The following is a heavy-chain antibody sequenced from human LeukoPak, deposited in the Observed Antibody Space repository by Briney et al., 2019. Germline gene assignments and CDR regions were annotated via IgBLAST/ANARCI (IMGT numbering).Heavy chain of an antibody. CDR3: ARSSGYYFFDY. D-gene: IGHD3-22*01. CDR1: GGSISSYY. J-gene: IGHJ4*02. Sequence: PSETLSLTCTVSGGSISSYYWSWIRQPPGKGLEWIGHIYYSGSTNYNPSLKSRVTISVDTSKNQFSLKLSSVTAADTAVYYCARSSGYYFFDYWGQGTLVTVSS. CDR2: IYYSGST. V-gene: IGHV4-59*01.